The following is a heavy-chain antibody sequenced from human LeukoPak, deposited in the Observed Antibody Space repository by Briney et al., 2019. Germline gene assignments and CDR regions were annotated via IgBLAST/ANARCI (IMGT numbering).Heavy chain of an antibody. Sequence: SETLSLTCTVSGGSISSSSYYWGWIRQPPGKGLEWIGSIYSSGGTYYNPSLKSRVTISVDTSKNQFSLKLSSVTAADTAVYYCARQEGIDSALGDYWGQGTLVTVSS. CDR2: IYSSGGT. CDR1: GGSISSSSYY. CDR3: ARQEGIDSALGDY. D-gene: IGHD6-13*01. V-gene: IGHV4-39*01. J-gene: IGHJ4*02.